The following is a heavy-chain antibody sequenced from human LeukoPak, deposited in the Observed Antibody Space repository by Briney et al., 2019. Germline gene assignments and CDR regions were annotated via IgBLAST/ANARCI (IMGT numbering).Heavy chain of an antibody. J-gene: IGHJ4*02. CDR1: GYTFTGYY. CDR3: AKYYYGSGSQGTELYYFDY. V-gene: IGHV1-2*02. Sequence: ASVKVSCKASGYTFTGYYMHWVRQAPGQGLEWMGWINPNSGGTNYAQKFQGRVTMTRDTSISTAYMELGRLRSDDTAVYYCAKYYYGSGSQGTELYYFDYWGQGTLVTVSS. CDR2: INPNSGGT. D-gene: IGHD3-10*01.